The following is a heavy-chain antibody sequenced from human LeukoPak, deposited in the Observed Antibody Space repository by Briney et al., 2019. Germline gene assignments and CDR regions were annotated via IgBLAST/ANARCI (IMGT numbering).Heavy chain of an antibody. V-gene: IGHV1-69*13. J-gene: IGHJ4*02. CDR2: IIPIFSAT. Sequence: GASVKVSCKASGGTVSNYAVTWLRQAPGQGLEWMGGIIPIFSATNYAQKFQGRLTISADDSTSTAYMELSSLRSEDTAVYYCARWAGHCSSTSCYERPFDYWGQGTLVTVSS. D-gene: IGHD2-2*01. CDR1: GGTVSNYA. CDR3: ARWAGHCSSTSCYERPFDY.